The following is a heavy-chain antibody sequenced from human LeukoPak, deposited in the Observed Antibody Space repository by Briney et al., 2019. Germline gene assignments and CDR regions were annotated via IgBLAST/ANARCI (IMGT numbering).Heavy chain of an antibody. V-gene: IGHV3-48*01. Sequence: GRSLRLSCAASGFTFSDYSMNWVRQAPGKGLEWVSYISSSSSSMYYADSVKGRFTISRDNARSSLYLQMNSLRAEDTAVYYCARQNGAGYYYYFDSWGQGTLVTVSS. CDR2: ISSSSSSM. D-gene: IGHD3-22*01. CDR1: GFTFSDYS. CDR3: ARQNGAGYYYYFDS. J-gene: IGHJ4*02.